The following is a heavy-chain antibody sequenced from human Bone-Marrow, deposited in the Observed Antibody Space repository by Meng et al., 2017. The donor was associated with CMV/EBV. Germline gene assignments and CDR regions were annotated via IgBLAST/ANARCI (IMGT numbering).Heavy chain of an antibody. CDR3: ARGRLAARPFDY. Sequence: SETLSLTCAVYGGSFSGYYRSWIRQPPGKGLEWIGEINHSGSTNYNPSLKSRVTISVDTSKNQFSLKLSSVTAADTAVYYCARGRLAARPFDYWGQGTLVTVSS. V-gene: IGHV4-34*01. J-gene: IGHJ4*02. CDR2: INHSGST. D-gene: IGHD6-6*01. CDR1: GGSFSGYY.